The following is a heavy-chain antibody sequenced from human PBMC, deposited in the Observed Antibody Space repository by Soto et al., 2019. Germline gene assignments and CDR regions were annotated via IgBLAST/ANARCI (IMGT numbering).Heavy chain of an antibody. CDR3: AASRNGFYFDY. CDR1: GGSISSYY. D-gene: IGHD2-2*01. V-gene: IGHV4-59*01. Sequence: LSLTCIVSGGSISSYYWSWIRQPPGKGLEWIGYIYYSGGTDYNPSLKSRVTMSVDTSKNQFSLKLSSVTAADTAVYYCAASRNGFYFDYWGQGTLVTVSS. CDR2: IYYSGGT. J-gene: IGHJ4*02.